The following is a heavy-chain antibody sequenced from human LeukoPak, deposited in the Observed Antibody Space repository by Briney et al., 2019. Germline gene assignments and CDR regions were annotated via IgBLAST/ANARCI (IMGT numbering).Heavy chain of an antibody. V-gene: IGHV3-53*01. CDR2: VYSGGDT. D-gene: IGHD6-19*01. CDR1: GFTVSSNY. CDR3: AKGSSGWSLRGDYFDY. Sequence: GGSLRLSCAASGFTVSSNYMTWIRQAPGERLEWVSIVYSGGDTYYADSVKGRFTMSRDNSKNMLYLQMNSLRAEDTAVYYCAKGSSGWSLRGDYFDYWGQGTLVTVSS. J-gene: IGHJ4*02.